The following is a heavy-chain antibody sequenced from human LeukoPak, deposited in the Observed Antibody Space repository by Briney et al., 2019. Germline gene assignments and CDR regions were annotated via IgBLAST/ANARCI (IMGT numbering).Heavy chain of an antibody. Sequence: ASVKVSCKASGYTFTSYDINWVRQATGQGLEWMGWMNPNSGNTGYAQKFQGRVTMTRNTSISTAYMELSSLRSEDTAVYYCARDLVVVVAGYYYYYMDVWGKGTTVTISS. V-gene: IGHV1-8*01. CDR2: MNPNSGNT. D-gene: IGHD2-15*01. CDR1: GYTFTSYD. CDR3: ARDLVVVVAGYYYYYMDV. J-gene: IGHJ6*03.